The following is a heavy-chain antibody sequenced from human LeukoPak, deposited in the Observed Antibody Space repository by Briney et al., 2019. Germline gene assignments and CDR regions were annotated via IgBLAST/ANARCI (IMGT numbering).Heavy chain of an antibody. V-gene: IGHV1-69*10. CDR1: VGTFIIYA. CDR3: AREGGYDILTGCQHY. J-gene: IGHJ4*02. D-gene: IGHD3-9*01. CDR2: GFPIRGIA. Sequence: SGTLSFTCTVGTFIIYAISWGWQGPGQGQGWRWGGFPIRGIANDAQKFQGRVTIRSDKSTSTAKMKLTRLRSDDTAVYYCAREGGYDILTGCQHYWGQGTLVTVSS.